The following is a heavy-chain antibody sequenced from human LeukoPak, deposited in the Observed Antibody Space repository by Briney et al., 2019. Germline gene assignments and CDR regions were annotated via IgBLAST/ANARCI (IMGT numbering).Heavy chain of an antibody. D-gene: IGHD3-3*01. CDR1: GFTFSSYS. Sequence: PGGSLRLSCAASGFTFSSYSMNWVRQAPGKGLEWVSSISSSSYIYYADSVKGRFTISRDNAKDSLHLQMNSLRAEDTAVYYCAFDFLEGYDYWGQGTLVTVSS. V-gene: IGHV3-21*01. CDR2: ISSSSYI. J-gene: IGHJ4*02. CDR3: AFDFLEGYDY.